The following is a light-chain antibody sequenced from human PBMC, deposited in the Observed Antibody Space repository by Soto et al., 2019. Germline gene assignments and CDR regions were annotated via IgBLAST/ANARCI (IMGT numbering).Light chain of an antibody. CDR2: EVR. Sequence: SALTQPASVSGSAGQSITISCSGTMRDVGAYNLVSWYQQHPGTAPKLIIYEVRNRPSGISSRFSGSRSGNTASLTISGLQAEDEADYYCCSYTSSGTYVFGTGTKVTVL. CDR3: CSYTSSGTYV. J-gene: IGLJ1*01. V-gene: IGLV2-14*01. CDR1: MRDVGAYNL.